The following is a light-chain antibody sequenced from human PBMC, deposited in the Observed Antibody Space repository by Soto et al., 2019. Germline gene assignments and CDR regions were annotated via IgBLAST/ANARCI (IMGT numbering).Light chain of an antibody. CDR2: KAS. CDR1: QTISSW. Sequence: DIQMTQSPSTLSGSVGDRLTIICRASQTISSWLAWYQQTPGKAPKLMIYKASTLKSGVPSRFSGSGSGKEFTLTISSLQPDDCATYYGQHYNSYSEAFGQGTKVDI. J-gene: IGKJ1*01. V-gene: IGKV1-5*03. CDR3: QHYNSYSEA.